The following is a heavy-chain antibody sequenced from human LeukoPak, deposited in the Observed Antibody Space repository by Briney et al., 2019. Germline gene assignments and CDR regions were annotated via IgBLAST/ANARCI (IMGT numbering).Heavy chain of an antibody. CDR1: GFTFSTCG. D-gene: IGHD2-2*01. V-gene: IGHV3-30*02. Sequence: PGGSLRLSCAASGFTFSTCGMHWVRQAPGKGLEWVAFIRYGGSDIYYGDSVKGRFTISRDNSKNTLYLQTNSLRGEDTAVYYCARDLPSSWYYFDYWGQGTLVTVSS. J-gene: IGHJ4*02. CDR3: ARDLPSSWYYFDY. CDR2: IRYGGSDI.